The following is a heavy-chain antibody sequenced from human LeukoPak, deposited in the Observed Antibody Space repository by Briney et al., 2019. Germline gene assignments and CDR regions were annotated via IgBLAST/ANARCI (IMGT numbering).Heavy chain of an antibody. Sequence: GGSLRLSCAASGFTFSSYSMNWVRQAPGKGLEWVSYISSSSSTIYYADSVKGRFTISRDNAKSTLYLQMNSLRAEDTAVYYCARAAAGTRAFDIWGQGTMVTVSS. CDR1: GFTFSSYS. V-gene: IGHV3-48*01. J-gene: IGHJ3*02. D-gene: IGHD6-13*01. CDR3: ARAAAGTRAFDI. CDR2: ISSSSSTI.